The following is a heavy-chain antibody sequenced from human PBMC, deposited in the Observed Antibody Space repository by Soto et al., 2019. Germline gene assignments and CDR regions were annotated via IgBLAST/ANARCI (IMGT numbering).Heavy chain of an antibody. V-gene: IGHV4-39*01. CDR3: ARHKAVMAAAGTSRHNWFAP. J-gene: IGHJ5*02. CDR2: IYYSGST. D-gene: IGHD6-13*01. Sequence: SETLSLTCTVSGGSISSSSYYWGWIRQPPGKGLEWIGSIYYSGSTYYNPSLKSRVTISVDTSKNQFSLKLSSVTAADTAVYYCARHKAVMAAAGTSRHNWFAPWGQGTLVPVS. CDR1: GGSISSSSYY.